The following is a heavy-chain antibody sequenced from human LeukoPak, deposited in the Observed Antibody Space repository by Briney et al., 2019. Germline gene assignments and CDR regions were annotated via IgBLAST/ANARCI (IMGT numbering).Heavy chain of an antibody. V-gene: IGHV1-2*02. CDR3: ARDSDHPGDAFDI. D-gene: IGHD7-27*01. J-gene: IGHJ3*02. Sequence: GASVKVSCKASGYTFTGYYMHWVRQAPGQGLEWMGWINPNSGGTNYAQKLQGRVTMTTDTSTSTAYMELRSLRSDDTAVYYCARDSDHPGDAFDIWGQGTMVTVSS. CDR1: GYTFTGYY. CDR2: INPNSGGT.